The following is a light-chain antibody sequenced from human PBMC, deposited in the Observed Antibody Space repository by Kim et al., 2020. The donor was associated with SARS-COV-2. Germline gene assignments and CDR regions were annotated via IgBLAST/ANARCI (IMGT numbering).Light chain of an antibody. CDR3: QQYGSSPHLT. CDR1: QSVDSRY. CDR2: ATS. J-gene: IGKJ4*01. V-gene: IGKV3-20*01. Sequence: PGERDTLSCRASQSVDSRYLAWYQQTPGQAPRLLIYATSSRATGIPDRFSGSGSGTDFTLTITRLEPEDFAVYFCQQYGSSPHLTFGGGTKVDIK.